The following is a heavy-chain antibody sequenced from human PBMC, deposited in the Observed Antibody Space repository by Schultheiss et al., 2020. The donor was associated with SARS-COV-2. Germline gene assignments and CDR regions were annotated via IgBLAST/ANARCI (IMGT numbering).Heavy chain of an antibody. V-gene: IGHV3-48*02. CDR1: GFILVAYA. Sequence: GGSLRLSCAASGFILVAYAMSWVRQAPGKGLEWVSYISSSSSTIYYADSVKGRFTISRDNAKNSLYLQMNSLRDEDTAVYYCARIMITFGGPSFDYWGQGTLVTVSS. D-gene: IGHD3-16*01. CDR3: ARIMITFGGPSFDY. CDR2: ISSSSSTI. J-gene: IGHJ4*02.